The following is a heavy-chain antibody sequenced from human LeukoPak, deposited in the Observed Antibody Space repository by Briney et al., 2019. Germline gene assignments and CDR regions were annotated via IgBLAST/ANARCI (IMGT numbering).Heavy chain of an antibody. CDR2: MNPKTGST. V-gene: IGHV1-8*01. J-gene: IGHJ4*02. CDR3: ARVFGGREIGF. Sequence: ALVKVSCKASGYTFTTYDINWVRQASGQGLEWMGWMNPKTGSTAYSQKFQDRVTMTRDTSIDTAYLEMSSLTYEDTAMYYCARVFGGREIGFWGQGTQVTVSS. CDR1: GYTFTTYD. D-gene: IGHD3-3*01.